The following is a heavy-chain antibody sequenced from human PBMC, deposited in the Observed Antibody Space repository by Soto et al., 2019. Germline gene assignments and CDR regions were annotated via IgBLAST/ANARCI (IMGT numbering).Heavy chain of an antibody. V-gene: IGHV4-59*01. J-gene: IGHJ4*02. D-gene: IGHD3-22*01. CDR2: IYYSGST. Sequence: PSETLSLTCAVYGGSFSGYYWSWIRQPPGKGLEWIGYIYYSGSTNYNPSLKSRVTISVDTSKNQFSLKLSSVTAADTAVYYCARELSSGYAFFDYWGQGTLVTVSS. CDR3: ARELSSGYAFFDY. CDR1: GGSFSGYY.